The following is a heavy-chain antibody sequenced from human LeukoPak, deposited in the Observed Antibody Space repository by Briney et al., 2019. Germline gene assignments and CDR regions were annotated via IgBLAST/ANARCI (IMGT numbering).Heavy chain of an antibody. J-gene: IGHJ4*02. CDR1: GFTFSSYG. D-gene: IGHD2-2*01. CDR3: AKAASASAAIDY. V-gene: IGHV3-30*02. Sequence: PGGSLRLSCAASGFTFSSYGMHWVREDLGKGLEWVAFIRYDGSNKYYADSVKGRFTISRDNSKNTLYLQMNSLRAEDTAVYYCAKAASASAAIDYWGQGTLVTVS. CDR2: IRYDGSNK.